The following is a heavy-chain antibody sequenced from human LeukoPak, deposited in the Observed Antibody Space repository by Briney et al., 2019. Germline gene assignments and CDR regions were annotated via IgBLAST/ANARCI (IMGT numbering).Heavy chain of an antibody. J-gene: IGHJ4*02. CDR3: AKDPYKSIAAAFDY. CDR2: ISGSGGST. D-gene: IGHD6-6*01. Sequence: GGPLRLSCAASGFTFSSYAMSWVRQAPGKGLEWVSAISGSGGSTYYADSVKGRFTISRDNSKNTLYLQMNSLRAEDTAVYYCAKDPYKSIAAAFDYWGQGTLVTVSS. CDR1: GFTFSSYA. V-gene: IGHV3-23*01.